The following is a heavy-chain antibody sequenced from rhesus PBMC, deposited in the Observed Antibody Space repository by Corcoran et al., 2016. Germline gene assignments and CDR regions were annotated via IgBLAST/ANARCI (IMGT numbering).Heavy chain of an antibody. CDR3: ARTPWGFSRFDY. D-gene: IGHD7-45*01. J-gene: IGHJ4*01. CDR2: ISGRTGST. V-gene: IGHV4-165*01. Sequence: QVQLQESGPGLVKPSETLSLTCAVSGGSFSGYYWGWIRQPPGKGLEWIGYISGRTGSTDYNPSLERRVTSSPDPSKNQYSLKLSSVTAADTAVYYCARTPWGFSRFDYWGQGVLVTVSS. CDR1: GGSFSGYY.